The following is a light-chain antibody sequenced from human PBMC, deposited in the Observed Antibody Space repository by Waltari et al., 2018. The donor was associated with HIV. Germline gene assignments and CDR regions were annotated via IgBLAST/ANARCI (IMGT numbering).Light chain of an antibody. CDR2: QDS. CDR1: KLGDRY. Sequence: SYELTQPPSVSVSPGQTARITCSGDKLGDRYTAWYQQRPGQSPVLVIYQDSKRPSVIPGRFSGSNSRNTATLTITETQALDETDYYCQAWDSSTAEVFGGGTKLTVL. V-gene: IGLV3-1*01. CDR3: QAWDSSTAEV. J-gene: IGLJ2*01.